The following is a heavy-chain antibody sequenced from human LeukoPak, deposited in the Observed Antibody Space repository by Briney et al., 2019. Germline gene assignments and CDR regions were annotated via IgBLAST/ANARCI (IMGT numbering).Heavy chain of an antibody. J-gene: IGHJ4*02. CDR1: GFTFSCYA. D-gene: IGHD3-16*02. CDR2: ISGSGGST. CDR3: AADLHLGELSLESFDY. Sequence: PGGSLRLSCAASGFTFSCYAMSWVRQAPGKGLEWVSAISGSGGSTYYADSVKGRFTISRDNSKNTLYLQMNSLRAEDTAVYYCAADLHLGELSLESFDYWGQGTLVTVSS. V-gene: IGHV3-23*01.